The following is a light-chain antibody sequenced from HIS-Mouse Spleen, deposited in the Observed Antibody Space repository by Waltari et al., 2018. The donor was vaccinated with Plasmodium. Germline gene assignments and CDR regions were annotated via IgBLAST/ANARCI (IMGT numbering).Light chain of an antibody. J-gene: IGLJ3*02. Sequence: SVSEAPRQRVTISCSGSSSNIGNNAVNWYQQLPGKAPKLLIYYDDLLPSGVSDRFSGSKSGTSASLAISGLQSEDEADYYCAAWDDRLNGPVFGGGTKLTVL. V-gene: IGLV1-36*01. CDR1: SSNIGNNA. CDR2: YDD. CDR3: AAWDDRLNGPV.